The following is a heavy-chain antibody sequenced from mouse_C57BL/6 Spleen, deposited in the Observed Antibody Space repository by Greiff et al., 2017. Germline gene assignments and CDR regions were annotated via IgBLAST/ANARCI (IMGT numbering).Heavy chain of an antibody. D-gene: IGHD2-4*01. CDR2: IWWDDDK. Sequence: QVTLKESGPGILQPSQTLSLTCSFSGFSLSTFGMGVGWIRQPSGKGLEWLAHIWWDDDKYYNPALKSRLTISTDTSKNQVFLKIANVDTADTATYYCARMYDYDRLYAMDYWGQGTSVTVSS. CDR1: GFSLSTFGMG. J-gene: IGHJ4*01. V-gene: IGHV8-8*01. CDR3: ARMYDYDRLYAMDY.